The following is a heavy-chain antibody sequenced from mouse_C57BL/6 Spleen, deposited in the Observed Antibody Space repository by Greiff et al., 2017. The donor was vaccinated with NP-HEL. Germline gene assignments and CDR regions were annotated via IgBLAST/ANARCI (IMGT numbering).Heavy chain of an antibody. V-gene: IGHV5-17*01. Sequence: EVQGVESGGGLVKPGGSLKLSCAASGFTFSDYGMHWVRQAPEKGLEWVAYISSGSSTIYYADTVKGRFTISRDNAKNTLFLQMTSLRSEDTAMYYCAASPQAPYYYAMDYWGQGTSVTVSS. J-gene: IGHJ4*01. D-gene: IGHD3-2*02. CDR2: ISSGSSTI. CDR3: AASPQAPYYYAMDY. CDR1: GFTFSDYG.